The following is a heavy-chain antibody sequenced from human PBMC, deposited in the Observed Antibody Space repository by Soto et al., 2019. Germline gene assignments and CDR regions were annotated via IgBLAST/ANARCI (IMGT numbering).Heavy chain of an antibody. J-gene: IGHJ3*02. V-gene: IGHV3-33*01. CDR3: AREDPGSSWPSPQDAFDI. CDR1: GFTFSSYG. Sequence: PGGSLRLSCAASGFTFSSYGMHWVRQAPGKGLEWVAVIWYDGSNKYYADSVKGRFTISRDNSKNTLYLQMNSLRAEDTAVYYCAREDPGSSWPSPQDAFDIWGQGTMVTVS. CDR2: IWYDGSNK. D-gene: IGHD6-13*01.